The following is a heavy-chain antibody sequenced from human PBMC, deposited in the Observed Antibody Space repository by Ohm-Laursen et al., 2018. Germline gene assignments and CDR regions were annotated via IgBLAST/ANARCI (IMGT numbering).Heavy chain of an antibody. CDR2: IWHDGSNK. CDR3: ARDRFYYDSSGYGRYFDY. CDR1: GFTFSSYG. J-gene: IGHJ4*02. V-gene: IGHV3-33*01. D-gene: IGHD3-22*01. Sequence: SLRLSCTAAGFTFSSYGMHWVRQAPGKGLEWVAVIWHDGSNKYYADSVKGRFTISRDNSKNTLYLQMNSLRAEDTAVYYCARDRFYYDSSGYGRYFDYWGQGTLVTVSS.